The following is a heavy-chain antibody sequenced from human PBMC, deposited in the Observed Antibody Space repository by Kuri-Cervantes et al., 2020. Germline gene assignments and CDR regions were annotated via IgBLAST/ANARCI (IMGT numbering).Heavy chain of an antibody. CDR3: ASERRYCDGGTCYSGQGY. CDR2: ISSSSSSYI. D-gene: IGHD2-15*01. V-gene: IGHV3-21*01. CDR1: GFTFSSYS. Sequence: GESLKISCAASGFTFSSYSMNWARQAPGKGLEWVSSISSSSSSYIYYADSVKGRFTISRDNAKNSLYLQMNSLRAEDTAVYYCASERRYCDGGTCYSGQGYWGQGTLVTVSS. J-gene: IGHJ4*02.